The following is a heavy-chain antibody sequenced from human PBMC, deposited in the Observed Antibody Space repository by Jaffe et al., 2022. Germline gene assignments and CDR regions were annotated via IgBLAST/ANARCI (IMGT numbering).Heavy chain of an antibody. Sequence: QVQLVESGGGLVKPGGSLRLSCVASGFTFNDYYMTWIRQAPGKGLEWVSYISGSGSNIHYADSVKGRFTVSRDNAKKSLFLQMNSLRAEDTAVYYCARDRLTASTPDHWGQGTLVTVSS. D-gene: IGHD1-7*01. J-gene: IGHJ5*02. CDR3: ARDRLTASTPDH. V-gene: IGHV3-11*01. CDR2: ISGSGSNI. CDR1: GFTFNDYY.